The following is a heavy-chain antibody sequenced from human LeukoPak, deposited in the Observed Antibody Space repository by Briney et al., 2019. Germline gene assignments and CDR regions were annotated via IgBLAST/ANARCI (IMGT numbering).Heavy chain of an antibody. CDR2: IIPIVGTA. V-gene: IGHV1-69*13. CDR3: ARAHPIAAAGPRGYYYYYMDV. CDR1: GGTFRSDA. Sequence: SVYLSCKASGGTFRSDAISWVRQAPGQGLEWMGGIIPIVGTANNAQKSHGRVTITADESTSTAYMELSSLRSEDTAVYYCARAHPIAAAGPRGYYYYYMDVWGKGTTVTVSS. D-gene: IGHD6-13*01. J-gene: IGHJ6*03.